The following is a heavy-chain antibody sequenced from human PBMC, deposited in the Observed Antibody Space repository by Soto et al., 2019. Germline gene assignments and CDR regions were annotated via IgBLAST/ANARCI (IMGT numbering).Heavy chain of an antibody. CDR1: GDSISSSNW. CDR3: ARHRYGDYDGMDV. V-gene: IGHV4-4*02. J-gene: IGHJ6*02. CDR2: IYHSGST. D-gene: IGHD4-17*01. Sequence: QVQLQESGPGLVKPSGTLSLTCAVSGDSISSSNWWSWVRQPPGKGLEWIGEIYHSGSTNYNPSLKSRVXXSXDXXKNQFSLILTSVTAADTAVYYCARHRYGDYDGMDVWGQGTTVTVSS.